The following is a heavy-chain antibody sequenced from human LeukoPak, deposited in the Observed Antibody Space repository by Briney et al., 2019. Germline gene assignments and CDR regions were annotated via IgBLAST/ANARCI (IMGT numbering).Heavy chain of an antibody. Sequence: GASVKVSCKASGGTFSSYAISWVRQAPGQGLEWMGGIIPIFGTANYAQKFQGRVTITADESTSTAYMELSSLRSEDTAVYYCARDSFVSGSDGAYSYGMDVWGQGTMVTVSS. CDR2: IIPIFGTA. CDR1: GGTFSSYA. CDR3: ARDSFVSGSDGAYSYGMDV. V-gene: IGHV1-69*13. D-gene: IGHD3-16*01. J-gene: IGHJ6*02.